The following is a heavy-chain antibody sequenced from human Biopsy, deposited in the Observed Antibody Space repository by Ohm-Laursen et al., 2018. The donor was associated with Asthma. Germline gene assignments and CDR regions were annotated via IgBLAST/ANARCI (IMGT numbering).Heavy chain of an antibody. CDR1: GDAMSTSGSY. D-gene: IGHD6-6*01. CDR2: IYYSGRT. J-gene: IGHJ2*01. Sequence: PSETLSLTCIVSGDAMSTSGSYWGWIRQSPGKGLEWIGSIYYSGRTYYNPSLESRATISADTSKNHFSLKVTSVTAADTAVYYCARAVSSSSYWYFDLWGRGDLVTVSS. V-gene: IGHV4-39*02. CDR3: ARAVSSSSYWYFDL.